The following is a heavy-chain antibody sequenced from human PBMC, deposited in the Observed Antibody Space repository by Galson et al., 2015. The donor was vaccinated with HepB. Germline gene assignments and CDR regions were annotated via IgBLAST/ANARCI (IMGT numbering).Heavy chain of an antibody. CDR3: AAAVAAAGTDFDY. CDR1: GGTFSSYA. V-gene: IGHV1-58*02. Sequence: SVKVSCKASGGTFSSYAISWVRQARGQRLEWIGWIVVGSGNTNYAQKFQERVTITRDMSTSTAYMELSSLRSEDTAVYYCAAAVAAAGTDFDYWGQGTLVTVSS. J-gene: IGHJ4*02. CDR2: IVVGSGNT. D-gene: IGHD6-13*01.